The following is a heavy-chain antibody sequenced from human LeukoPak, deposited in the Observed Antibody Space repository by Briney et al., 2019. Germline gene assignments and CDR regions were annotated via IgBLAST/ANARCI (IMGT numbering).Heavy chain of an antibody. J-gene: IGHJ4*02. D-gene: IGHD7-27*01. CDR2: INHSGST. Sequence: PSETLSLTCAVYGGSFSGYYWCWIRQPPGKGLEWIGEINHSGSTNYNPSLRSRVTISVDTSKNQFSLKLSSVTAADTAVYYCARALGRPRDYWGQGTLVTVSS. CDR1: GGSFSGYY. V-gene: IGHV4-34*01. CDR3: ARALGRPRDY.